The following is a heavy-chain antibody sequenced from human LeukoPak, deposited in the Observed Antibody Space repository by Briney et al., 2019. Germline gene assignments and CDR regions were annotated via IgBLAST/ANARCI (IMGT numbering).Heavy chain of an antibody. CDR1: GFTFSGYW. D-gene: IGHD6-13*01. Sequence: GGSLRLSCVASGFTFSGYWMHWVRQPPGKGLVWVSRIKSDGSMTNYADSVKGRFTISRDNTKNTLYLQMNSLRAEDTAVYYCVGREAGTWWFDPWGQGTLVTVSS. J-gene: IGHJ5*02. CDR2: IKSDGSMT. V-gene: IGHV3-74*01. CDR3: VGREAGTWWFDP.